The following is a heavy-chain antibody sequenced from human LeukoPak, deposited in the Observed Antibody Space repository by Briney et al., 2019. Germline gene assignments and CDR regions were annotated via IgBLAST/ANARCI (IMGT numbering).Heavy chain of an antibody. Sequence: ASEKVPCKPSGCTFINYALHWVRQDPGQRLEWMGWINAGNGNRKYSQKFQGRVTITRDTSASTAYMELRSLRSDDTAVYYCAREYYYGSGSLGYWGQGTLVTVSS. J-gene: IGHJ4*02. CDR3: AREYYYGSGSLGY. CDR1: GCTFINYA. CDR2: INAGNGNR. D-gene: IGHD3-10*01. V-gene: IGHV1-3*01.